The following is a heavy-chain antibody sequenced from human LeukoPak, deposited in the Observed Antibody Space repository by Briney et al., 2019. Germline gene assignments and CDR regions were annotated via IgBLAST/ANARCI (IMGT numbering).Heavy chain of an antibody. CDR3: ARGVDYYGV. Sequence: SETLSLTCAVYGESFSGYFWTWIRQSPGKGLEWIGDINHSGTTNYNPSVKSRVTISLDTSKNQFSLKLSSVIAADTAVYCCARGVDYYGVWGQGTLVTVSS. J-gene: IGHJ4*02. CDR1: GESFSGYF. V-gene: IGHV4-34*01. CDR2: INHSGTT. D-gene: IGHD3-10*01.